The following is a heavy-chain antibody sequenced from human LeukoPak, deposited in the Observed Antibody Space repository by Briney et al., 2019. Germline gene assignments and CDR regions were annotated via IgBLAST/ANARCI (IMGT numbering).Heavy chain of an antibody. J-gene: IGHJ4*02. CDR2: IYYSGST. D-gene: IGHD6-13*01. V-gene: IGHV4-39*07. CDR3: ARGGAAVRWPPDY. Sequence: SSETLSLTCTVSGGSISSSSYYWGWIRQPPGKGLEWIGSIYYSGSTYYNPSLKSRVTISVDTSKNQFSLKLSSVTAADTAVYYCARGGAAVRWPPDYWGQGTLVTVSS. CDR1: GGSISSSSYY.